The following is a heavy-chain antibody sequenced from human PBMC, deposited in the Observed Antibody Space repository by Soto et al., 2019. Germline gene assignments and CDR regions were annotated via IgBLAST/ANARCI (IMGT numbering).Heavy chain of an antibody. J-gene: IGHJ4*02. D-gene: IGHD1-1*01. Sequence: VQLAESGGGLVQPGGSLRLSCTASEFTFSAHWMHWVRQAPGKGLMWVSRLNEDGSQTDHAESLKGRFAISRDTAKNILFLQMTSLRVDDTAIYFCAVGARDWNGIDYWGQGILVTVSS. V-gene: IGHV3-74*01. CDR3: AVGARDWNGIDY. CDR2: LNEDGSQT. CDR1: EFTFSAHW.